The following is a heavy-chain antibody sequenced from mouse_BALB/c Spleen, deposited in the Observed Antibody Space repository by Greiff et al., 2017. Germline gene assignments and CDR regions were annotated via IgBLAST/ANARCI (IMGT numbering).Heavy chain of an antibody. V-gene: IGHV5-17*02. Sequence: EVKLMESGGGLVQPGGSRKLSCAASGITFSSFGMHWVRQAPEKGLEWVAYISSGSSTIYYADTVKGRFTISRDNPKNTLFLQMTSLRSEDTAMYYCARKYDYDWYFDVWGAGTTVTVSS. CDR1: GITFSSFG. CDR3: ARKYDYDWYFDV. CDR2: ISSGSSTI. J-gene: IGHJ1*01. D-gene: IGHD2-4*01.